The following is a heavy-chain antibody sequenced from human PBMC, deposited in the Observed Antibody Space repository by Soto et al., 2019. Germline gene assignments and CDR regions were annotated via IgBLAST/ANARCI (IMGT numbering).Heavy chain of an antibody. D-gene: IGHD1-26*01. J-gene: IGHJ5*02. CDR1: GFSFTGYY. V-gene: IGHV1-2*02. CDR2: INAHSGGT. Sequence: QVQLVQSGAAVKKPGASVKVSCKASGFSFTGYYIHWLRQAPGQGLEWMGWINAHSGGTEYAQKFQGRVTLTRDTSASTVYMEVSSLTSEDTAMYYCARSSGGNFGIIIEGTNWFAPWGQGTLVTVSS. CDR3: ARSSGGNFGIIIEGTNWFAP.